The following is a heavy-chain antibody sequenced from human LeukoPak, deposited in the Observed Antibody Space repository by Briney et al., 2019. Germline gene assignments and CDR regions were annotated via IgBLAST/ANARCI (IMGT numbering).Heavy chain of an antibody. CDR3: AGSDTIGYLPREWDYWYFDL. Sequence: GSLRLSCAVSGLTFSRYSMNWVRQAPGKGLEWVSSISSGSSYIYYVDSVKGRFTVSRDNAKDSLYLQMNSLRAEDTAVYYCAGSDTIGYLPREWDYWYFDLWGRGTLVTVSS. CDR1: GLTFSRYS. D-gene: IGHD3-22*01. CDR2: ISSGSSYI. V-gene: IGHV3-21*01. J-gene: IGHJ2*01.